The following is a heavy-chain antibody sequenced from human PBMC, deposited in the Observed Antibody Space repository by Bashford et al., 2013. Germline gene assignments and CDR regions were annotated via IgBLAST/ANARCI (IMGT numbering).Heavy chain of an antibody. D-gene: IGHD3-22*01. CDR3: ARGLIQGYSYYFDY. CDR2: ISGSGVVT. J-gene: IGHJ4*02. Sequence: VRQAPGKGLEWVSAISGSGVVTYYAESVKGRFTISRDNAKKSLFLQMDSLRAEDTAVYYCARGLIQGYSYYFDYWGQGTLVTGSS. V-gene: IGHV3-23*01.